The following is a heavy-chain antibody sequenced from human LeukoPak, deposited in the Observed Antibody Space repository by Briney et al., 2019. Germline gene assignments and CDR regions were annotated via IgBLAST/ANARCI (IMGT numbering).Heavy chain of an antibody. CDR1: GFTFSSYS. J-gene: IGHJ4*02. D-gene: IGHD4-17*01. CDR2: ISSSSSTI. CDR3: AKDLGIYGDYFWAFDY. Sequence: GGSLRLSCAASGFTFSSYSMNWVRQAPGKGLEWVSYISSSSSTIYYADSVKGRFTISRDNSKNRLYLQMNSLRAEDTAVYFCAKDLGIYGDYFWAFDYWGQGTLVTVSS. V-gene: IGHV3-48*01.